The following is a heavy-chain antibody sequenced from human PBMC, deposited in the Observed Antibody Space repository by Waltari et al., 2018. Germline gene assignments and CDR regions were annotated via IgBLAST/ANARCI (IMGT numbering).Heavy chain of an antibody. CDR1: GGSFSGYY. V-gene: IGHV4-34*01. Sequence: QVQLQQWGAGLLKPSETLSLTCAVYGGSFSGYYWSWLRQPPGKGLEWIGEINHSGSTNYNPSLKSRVTISVDTSKNQFSLKLSSVTAADTAVYYCARSRRITMVRVDAFDIWGQGTMVTVSS. D-gene: IGHD3-10*01. CDR3: ARSRRITMVRVDAFDI. J-gene: IGHJ3*02. CDR2: INHSGST.